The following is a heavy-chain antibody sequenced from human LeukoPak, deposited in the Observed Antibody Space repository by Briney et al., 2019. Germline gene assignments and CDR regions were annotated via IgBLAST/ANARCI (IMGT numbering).Heavy chain of an antibody. Sequence: ASVKVSCKASGYTFTSYGISWVRQAPGQGLEWMGWINTNNGNTNYAQKLQGRVTMTTDTSTSTAYMELRSLRSDDTAVYYCAKVSYSSSAYGMDVWGQGTTVTVSS. CDR3: AKVSYSSSAYGMDV. V-gene: IGHV1-18*01. CDR2: INTNNGNT. CDR1: GYTFTSYG. D-gene: IGHD6-6*01. J-gene: IGHJ6*02.